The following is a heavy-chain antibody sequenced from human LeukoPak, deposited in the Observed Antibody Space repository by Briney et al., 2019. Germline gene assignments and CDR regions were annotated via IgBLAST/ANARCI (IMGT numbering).Heavy chain of an antibody. CDR1: GYTFTSYG. D-gene: IGHD3-3*01. CDR3: ARYCGRVDFWSGSLSY. Sequence: ASVNVSCMASGYTFTSYGISWVRQAPGQGLEWVGWISAYNGNTNYAQKLQGRVTMTTDTSTSTAYMELRSLRSDDTAVYYCARYCGRVDFWSGSLSYWGQGTLVTVSS. J-gene: IGHJ4*02. V-gene: IGHV1-18*01. CDR2: ISAYNGNT.